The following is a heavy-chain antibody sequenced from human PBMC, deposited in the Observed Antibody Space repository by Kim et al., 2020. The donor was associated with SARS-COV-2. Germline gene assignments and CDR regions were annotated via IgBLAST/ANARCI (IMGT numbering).Heavy chain of an antibody. J-gene: IGHJ6*02. Sequence: ASVKVSCKASGYTFTSYGISWVRQAPGQGLEWMGWISAYNGNTNYAQKLQGRVTMTTDTSTSTAYMELRSLRSDDTAVYYCARDIPPVVVTATHDGMDVWGQGTTVTISS. D-gene: IGHD2-21*02. CDR3: ARDIPPVVVTATHDGMDV. CDR2: ISAYNGNT. V-gene: IGHV1-18*04. CDR1: GYTFTSYG.